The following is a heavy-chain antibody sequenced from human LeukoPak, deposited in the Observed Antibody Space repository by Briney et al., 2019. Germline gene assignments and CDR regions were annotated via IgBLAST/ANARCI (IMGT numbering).Heavy chain of an antibody. D-gene: IGHD5-18*01. CDR3: APDTGYSYGPY. V-gene: IGHV3-48*01. CDR2: ISSSSSTI. J-gene: IGHJ4*02. Sequence: PGGSLRLSCAASGFTFSSYSMNWVRQAPGKGLEWVSYISSSSSTIYYADSVKGRFTISRDNAKNSLYLQMNSLRAEDTAVYYCAPDTGYSYGPYWGQGTLVTVSS. CDR1: GFTFSSYS.